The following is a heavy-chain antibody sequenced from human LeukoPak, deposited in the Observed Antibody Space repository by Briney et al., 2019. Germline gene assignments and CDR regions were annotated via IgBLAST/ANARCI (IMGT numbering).Heavy chain of an antibody. J-gene: IGHJ4*02. CDR3: AREPPPHDYILTGLFDY. V-gene: IGHV3-30-3*01. CDR2: ISYDGSNK. D-gene: IGHD3-9*01. CDR1: GFTFSSYA. Sequence: GGSLRLSCAASGFTFSSYAMHWVRQAPGKGLEWVAVISYDGSNKYYADSVKGRFTISRDNSKNTLYLQMNSLRAEDTAVYYCAREPPPHDYILTGLFDYWGQGTLVTVSS.